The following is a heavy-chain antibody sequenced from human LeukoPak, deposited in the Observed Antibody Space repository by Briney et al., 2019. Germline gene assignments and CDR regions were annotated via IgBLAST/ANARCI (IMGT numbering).Heavy chain of an antibody. CDR2: ISAYNGNT. J-gene: IGHJ4*02. D-gene: IGHD6-19*01. CDR1: GYTFTSCG. CDR3: ARDIDDSSGWYAGGDY. Sequence: ASVKVSCKASGYTFTSCGISWVRQAPGQGLEWMGWISAYNGNTNYAQKLQGRVTMTTDTSTSTAYMELRSLRSDDTAVYYCARDIDDSSGWYAGGDYWGQGTLVTVSS. V-gene: IGHV1-18*01.